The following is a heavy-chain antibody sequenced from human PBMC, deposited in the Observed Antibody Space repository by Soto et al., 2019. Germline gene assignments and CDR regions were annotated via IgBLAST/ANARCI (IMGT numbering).Heavy chain of an antibody. V-gene: IGHV3-7*01. CDR1: GLTFSTSW. CDR2: IHPAGNVQ. CDR3: ATRHAPYAFDM. Sequence: VQLVEAGGGLVQPGESLRLSCTASGLTFSTSWLTWVRQAPGGGLEWVSNIHPAGNVQHYADSVKERFTISRDDAKNQVFLLMSGLTVEETAVYYCATRHAPYAFDMWGQGTMVTVSS. J-gene: IGHJ3*02.